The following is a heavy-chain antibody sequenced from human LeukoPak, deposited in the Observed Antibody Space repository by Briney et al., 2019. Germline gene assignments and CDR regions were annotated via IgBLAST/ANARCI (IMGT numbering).Heavy chain of an antibody. J-gene: IGHJ6*02. Sequence: SVKVSCQASGYIFTGYYFHWVRQAPGQELEGMGWINPNSDVTNYARKVEGMATMTRDTSISTAYIKLSRLTSDETAVYYCARDPPGGGEDMDVWGQGTTVTVSS. V-gene: IGHV1-2*02. CDR1: GYIFTGYY. CDR2: INPNSDVT. D-gene: IGHD2-2*01. CDR3: ARDPPGGGEDMDV.